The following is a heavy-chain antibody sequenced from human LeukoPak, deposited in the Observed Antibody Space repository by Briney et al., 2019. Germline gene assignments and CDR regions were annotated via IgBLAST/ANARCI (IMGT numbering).Heavy chain of an antibody. CDR2: IYSGGST. CDR1: GFTVSSNY. D-gene: IGHD2-8*02. J-gene: IGHJ4*02. CDR3: ARSSPAAGGYRLGY. V-gene: IGHV3-53*01. Sequence: PGGSLRLSCAASGFTVSSNYMSWVRQAPGKGLEWVSVIYSGGSTYYADSVKGRFTISRDNSKNTLYLQMNSLSAEDTAVYYCARSSPAAGGYRLGYWGQGTLVTVSS.